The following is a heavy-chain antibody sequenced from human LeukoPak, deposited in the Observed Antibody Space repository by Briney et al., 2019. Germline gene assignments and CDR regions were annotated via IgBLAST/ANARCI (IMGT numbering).Heavy chain of an antibody. Sequence: ASAKVSCKASGGTFSSYAISWVRQAPGQGLEWMGGIIPIFGTANYAQKFQGRVTITADESTSTAYMELRSLRSDDTAVYYCARAGVILEYNWFDPWGQGTLVTVSS. D-gene: IGHD3-10*01. CDR1: GGTFSSYA. CDR2: IIPIFGTA. CDR3: ARAGVILEYNWFDP. J-gene: IGHJ5*02. V-gene: IGHV1-69*13.